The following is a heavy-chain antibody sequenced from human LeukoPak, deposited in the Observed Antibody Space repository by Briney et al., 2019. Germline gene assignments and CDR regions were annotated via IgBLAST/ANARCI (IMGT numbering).Heavy chain of an antibody. V-gene: IGHV5-51*01. CDR1: GYSFTTYW. J-gene: IGHJ6*03. Sequence: GESLKISCKGSGYSFTTYWIGWVRQMPGKGLEWMGIIYPGDSDTRYSPSFQGQVTISADKSINTAYLQWSSPKATDTAMYYCARHLHPHHDSFYYMDVWGKGTTVTVSS. CDR2: IYPGDSDT. CDR3: ARHLHPHHDSFYYMDV.